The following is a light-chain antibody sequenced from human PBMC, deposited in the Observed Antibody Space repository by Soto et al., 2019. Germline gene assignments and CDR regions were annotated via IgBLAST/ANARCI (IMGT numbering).Light chain of an antibody. J-gene: IGKJ5*01. CDR1: QSVGSY. V-gene: IGKV3-11*01. Sequence: EIVLTQSPATLSLSPGERATLSCRASQSVGSYLAWYQQKPGQAPRLLICDASTRATGIPARFSGSGSGTDFTLTISSLVPEDFAVYTCQQRSNWPRGITFGQGTRLEIK. CDR3: QQRSNWPRGIT. CDR2: DAS.